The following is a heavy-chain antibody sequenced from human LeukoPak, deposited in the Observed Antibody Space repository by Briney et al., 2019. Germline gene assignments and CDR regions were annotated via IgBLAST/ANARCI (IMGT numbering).Heavy chain of an antibody. V-gene: IGHV3-23*01. CDR2: ISGSVGSP. CDR3: AKDYSGSYVFAVLLHSYYVDY. J-gene: IGHJ4*02. CDR1: GFTFSIYA. D-gene: IGHD1-26*01. Sequence: GGSLRLSCAASGFTFSIYAMSWVRQAPGKGLEWVSAISGSVGSPYYAASVKVRFTSSSDNSKNTLYLQMNSLRAEDTAVYYCAKDYSGSYVFAVLLHSYYVDYWGQGALVTVSS.